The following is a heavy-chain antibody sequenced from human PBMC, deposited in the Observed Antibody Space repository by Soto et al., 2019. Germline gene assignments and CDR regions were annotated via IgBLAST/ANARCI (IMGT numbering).Heavy chain of an antibody. Sequence: ASVKVSCKTSTDTFTDFYIHWVRQAPGQGLEWMGMISPSGDSTTNAQIFQGRVTMTRDTSTNTVFMELSSLRAEDTAVYYCARDFNSIFDDFADMRWNFDPWGQGTLVTVSS. J-gene: IGHJ5*02. CDR2: ISPSGDST. CDR3: ARDFNSIFDDFADMRWNFDP. CDR1: TDTFTDFY. V-gene: IGHV1-46*01. D-gene: IGHD3-3*02.